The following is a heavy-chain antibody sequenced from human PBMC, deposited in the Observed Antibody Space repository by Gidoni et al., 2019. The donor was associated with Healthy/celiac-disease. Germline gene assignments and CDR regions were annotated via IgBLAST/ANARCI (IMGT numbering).Heavy chain of an antibody. Sequence: QVQLVQAGAEGKKPGASVKVSCKASGSTFTSYYMHWVRQAPGQGLEWMGIINPSGGSTSYAQKFQGRVTMTRDTSTSTVYMELSSLRSEDTAVYYCARDMGYYYGSGSYVYGAYYGMDVWGQGTTVTVSS. J-gene: IGHJ6*02. V-gene: IGHV1-46*01. CDR3: ARDMGYYYGSGSYVYGAYYGMDV. D-gene: IGHD3-10*01. CDR1: GSTFTSYY. CDR2: INPSGGST.